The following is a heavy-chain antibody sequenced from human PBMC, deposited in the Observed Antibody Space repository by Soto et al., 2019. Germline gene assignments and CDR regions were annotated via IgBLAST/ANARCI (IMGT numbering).Heavy chain of an antibody. CDR3: ARDGSGYDFAY. J-gene: IGHJ4*02. D-gene: IGHD5-12*01. CDR2: IWYDGSNK. CDR1: GCTFISYG. V-gene: IGHV3-33*01. Sequence: GGSLRLSCAASGCTFISYGMHWVRQAPGKGLEWVAVIWYDGSNKYYADSVKGRFTISRDNSKNTLYLQMNSLRAEDTAVYYCARDGSGYDFAYWGQGTLVTVSS.